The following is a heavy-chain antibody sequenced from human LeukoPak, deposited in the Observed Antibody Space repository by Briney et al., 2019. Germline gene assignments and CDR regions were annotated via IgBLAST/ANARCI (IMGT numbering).Heavy chain of an antibody. J-gene: IGHJ4*02. D-gene: IGHD3-16*01. CDR2: ISGYNGDT. CDR3: ARNWGAGHPINFDY. Sequence: ASVKVSCKTFGYPFSSCGINWVRQAPGQGLEWMGWISGYNGDTNYAQKFQGRVTMTTDTSTNTAYMDLRGLRSDDTAVYYCARNWGAGHPINFDYWGQGTLVTVSS. V-gene: IGHV1-18*01. CDR1: GYPFSSCG.